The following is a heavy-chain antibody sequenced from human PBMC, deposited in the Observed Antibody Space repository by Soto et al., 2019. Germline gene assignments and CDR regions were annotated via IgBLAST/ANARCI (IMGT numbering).Heavy chain of an antibody. CDR2: ISWNSGSI. CDR1: GFTFDDYA. V-gene: IGHV3-9*01. CDR3: AKATGSRNVLPFDI. Sequence: PGGSLRLSCAASGFTFDDYAMHWVRQAPGKGLEWVSGISWNSGSIGYADSVKGRFTISRDNAKNSLYLQMNSLRAEDTALYYCAKATGSRNVLPFDIRGQGTMVTVSS. J-gene: IGHJ3*02. D-gene: IGHD5-18*01.